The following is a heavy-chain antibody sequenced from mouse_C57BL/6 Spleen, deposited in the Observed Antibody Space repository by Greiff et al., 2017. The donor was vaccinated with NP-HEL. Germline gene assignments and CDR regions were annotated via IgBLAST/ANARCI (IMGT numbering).Heavy chain of an antibody. Sequence: VQGVESGPELVKPGASVKISCKASGYAFSSSWMNWVKQRPGKGLEWIGRIYPGDGDTNYNGKFKGKATLTADKSSSTAYMQLSSLTSEDSAVYFCARGINWDYFGYWGQGTTLTVSS. V-gene: IGHV1-82*01. CDR3: ARGINWDYFGY. CDR1: GYAFSSSW. J-gene: IGHJ2*01. D-gene: IGHD4-1*01. CDR2: IYPGDGDT.